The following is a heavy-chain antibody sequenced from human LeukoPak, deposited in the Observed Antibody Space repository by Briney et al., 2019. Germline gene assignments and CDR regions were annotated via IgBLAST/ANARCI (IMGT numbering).Heavy chain of an antibody. CDR2: ISGSGGST. CDR1: GFTFSSYA. Sequence: PGGSLRLSCAASGFTFSSYAMSWVRQAPGKGLEWVSAISGSGGSTYYADSVKGRFTISRDNSKSTLYLQMNSLRAEDTAVYYCAKEPSSPYYYDSSGYQAYWGQGTLVTVSS. CDR3: AKEPSSPYYYDSSGYQAY. D-gene: IGHD3-22*01. J-gene: IGHJ4*02. V-gene: IGHV3-23*01.